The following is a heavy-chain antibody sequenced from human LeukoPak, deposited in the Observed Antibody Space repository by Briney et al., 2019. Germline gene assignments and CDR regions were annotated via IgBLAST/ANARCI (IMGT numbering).Heavy chain of an antibody. Sequence: GGSLRLSCAASGFTFSTYAMSWVRQAPGKGLEWVSTTSGSGGSTYYADSVKGRFTISRDNSKNTLYLQMNSLRAEDTAVYYCAREAVRGDTATLKGAMGYWGQGTLVTVSS. CDR3: AREAVRGDTATLKGAMGY. CDR2: TSGSGGST. J-gene: IGHJ4*02. CDR1: GFTFSTYA. V-gene: IGHV3-23*01. D-gene: IGHD5-18*01.